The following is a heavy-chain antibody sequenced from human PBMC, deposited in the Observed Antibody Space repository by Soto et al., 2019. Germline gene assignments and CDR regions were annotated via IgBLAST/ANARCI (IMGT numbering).Heavy chain of an antibody. D-gene: IGHD4-17*01. CDR3: ARAPNFDYGARYYFDY. CDR2: IYHSGST. V-gene: IGHV4-30-2*01. J-gene: IGHJ4*02. CDR1: GGSISSGGYS. Sequence: SETLSLTCAVLGGSISSGGYSWSWIRQPPGKGLECIGYIYHSGSTYYNPSLKSRVTISVDRSKNQFSLKLSSVTAADTAVYYCARAPNFDYGARYYFDYWGQGTLVTVSS.